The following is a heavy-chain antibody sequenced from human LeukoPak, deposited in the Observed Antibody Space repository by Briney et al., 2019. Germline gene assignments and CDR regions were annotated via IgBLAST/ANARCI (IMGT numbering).Heavy chain of an antibody. CDR2: FDPEDGET. Sequence: ASVKVSCKVSGYTLTELSMHWVRQAPGKGLEWMGGFDPEDGETIYAQKFQGRVTMTEDTSTDTAYMELSSLRSEDTAVYYCATILLVRRPDNCYGMDVWGQGTTVTVSS. CDR3: ATILLVRRPDNCYGMDV. J-gene: IGHJ6*02. CDR1: GYTLTELS. V-gene: IGHV1-24*01. D-gene: IGHD3-10*01.